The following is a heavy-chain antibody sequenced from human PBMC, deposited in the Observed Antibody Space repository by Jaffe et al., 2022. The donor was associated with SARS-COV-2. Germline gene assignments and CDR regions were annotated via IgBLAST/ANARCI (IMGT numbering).Heavy chain of an antibody. CDR1: GYTFTSYA. Sequence: QVQLVQSGAEVKKPGASVKVSCKASGYTFTSYAMHWVRQAPGQRLEWMGWINAGNGNTKYSQKFQGRVTITRDTSASTAYMELSSLRSEDTAVYYCARGSTGTLYYYYMDVWGKGTTVTVSS. V-gene: IGHV1-3*01. J-gene: IGHJ6*03. CDR2: INAGNGNT. D-gene: IGHD1-1*01. CDR3: ARGSTGTLYYYYMDV.